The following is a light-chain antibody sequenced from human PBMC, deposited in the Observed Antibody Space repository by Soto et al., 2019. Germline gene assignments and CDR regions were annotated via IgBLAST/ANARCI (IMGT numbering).Light chain of an antibody. CDR2: GAS. V-gene: IGKV3-20*01. CDR1: QSVNSRY. J-gene: IGKJ4*01. Sequence: EIVLTQSPGTLSLSPGERATLSCRAIQSVNSRYLAWYQQKPGQAPRLLIYGASDRATGIPDRFSGSGSGTDFTLTISRLEPEDFAVYYCQQYGDSPLLTFGGGTKVDIK. CDR3: QQYGDSPLLT.